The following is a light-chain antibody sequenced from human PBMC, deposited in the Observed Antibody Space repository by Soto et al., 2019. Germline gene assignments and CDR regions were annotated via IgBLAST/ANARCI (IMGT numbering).Light chain of an antibody. CDR2: LAS. Sequence: DIQMTQSPSSLSASVGDTVTITCRASQHITNDCAWYQQKAGRAPKCLILLASRLQTGVPSRFSGSASGTEFTLTISSLQPEDFATYYCLHHNGYPPVFGQGTKVEIK. J-gene: IGKJ2*01. CDR3: LHHNGYPPV. CDR1: QHITND. V-gene: IGKV1-17*01.